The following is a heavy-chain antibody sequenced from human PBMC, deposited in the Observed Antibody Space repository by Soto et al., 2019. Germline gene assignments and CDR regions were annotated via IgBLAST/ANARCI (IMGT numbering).Heavy chain of an antibody. D-gene: IGHD3-10*01. V-gene: IGHV4-38-2*02. CDR3: ARCEVRGLSENGLDF. CDR2: IYHRGNT. J-gene: IGHJ4*02. CDR1: AYAISIGFY. Sequence: SETLSLTCSVSAYAISIGFYFAFIRQPPGNGLEWIWSIYHRGNTYYNPSHNGRITISLDTSKNQFSLRLTSVNAADTDVYYCARCEVRGLSENGLDFWGQGVLVTV.